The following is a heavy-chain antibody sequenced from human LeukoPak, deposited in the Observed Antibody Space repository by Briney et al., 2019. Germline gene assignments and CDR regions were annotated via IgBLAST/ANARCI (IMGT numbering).Heavy chain of an antibody. CDR2: IYPGDSGI. D-gene: IGHD6-13*01. J-gene: IGHJ5*02. CDR3: ARRGVAAAGTSANWFDP. V-gene: IGHV5-51*01. CDR1: GYSFSSYW. Sequence: GESLKISCKGSGYSFSSYWLGWVRQMPGKGLEWMGIIYPGDSGIRYSPSFQGQVTISADKSISTAYLQWSSLKASDTAIYYCARRGVAAAGTSANWFDPWGQGTLVTVSS.